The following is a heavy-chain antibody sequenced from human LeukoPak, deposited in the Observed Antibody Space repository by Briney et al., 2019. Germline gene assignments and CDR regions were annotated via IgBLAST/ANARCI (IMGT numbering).Heavy chain of an antibody. V-gene: IGHV4-59*01. CDR1: GGSISSYY. Sequence: SETLSLTCTVSGGSISSYYWSWTRQPPGKGLEWIGYIYYSGSTNYNPSLKSRVTISVDTSKNQFSLKLSSVTAADTAVYYCARDRIAAAPWFDPWGQGTLVTVSS. CDR3: ARDRIAAAPWFDP. J-gene: IGHJ5*02. CDR2: IYYSGST. D-gene: IGHD6-13*01.